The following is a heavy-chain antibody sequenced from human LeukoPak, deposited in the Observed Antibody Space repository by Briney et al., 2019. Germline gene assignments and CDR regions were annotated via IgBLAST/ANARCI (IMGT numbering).Heavy chain of an antibody. CDR1: GGSIASYY. Sequence: SETLSLTCTVSGGSIASYYCSWIRQFPGKGLEWIGYISYRGSTSYNPSLNSRVSISLDTSKNQLSLRLNSVTAADTAVYYCARESPSNDPYYDFWSGYAKYHWFDPWGQGTLVTVSS. D-gene: IGHD3-3*01. J-gene: IGHJ5*02. CDR3: ARESPSNDPYYDFWSGYAKYHWFDP. V-gene: IGHV4-59*01. CDR2: ISYRGST.